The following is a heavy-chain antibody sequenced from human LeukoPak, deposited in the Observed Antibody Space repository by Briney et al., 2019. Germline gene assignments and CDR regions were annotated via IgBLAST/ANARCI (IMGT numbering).Heavy chain of an antibody. D-gene: IGHD1-26*01. CDR2: ISPSGGST. CDR3: AKDLTGWEEDY. J-gene: IGHJ4*02. CDR1: GFTFSSYA. V-gene: IGHV3-23*01. Sequence: GGSLRLSCAASGFTFSSYAMSWVRQAPGEGLEWVSTISPSGGSTYYADSVKGRFTISRDNSKNTLYLQMNSLRAEDTAVYYCAKDLTGWEEDYWGQGTLVTVSS.